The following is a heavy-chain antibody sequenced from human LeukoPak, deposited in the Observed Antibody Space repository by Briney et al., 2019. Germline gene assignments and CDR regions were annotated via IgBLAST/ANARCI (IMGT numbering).Heavy chain of an antibody. V-gene: IGHV3-23*01. J-gene: IGHJ4*02. CDR3: AKALASIRFLEWLPGDY. Sequence: GGSLRLSCAASGFTFSSYAMSWVRQAPGKGLEWVSAISGSGGSTYYADSVKGRFTISRDNSKNTLYLQMNSLRAEDTAVYYCAKALASIRFLEWLPGDYWGQGTLVTVSS. D-gene: IGHD3-3*01. CDR2: ISGSGGST. CDR1: GFTFSSYA.